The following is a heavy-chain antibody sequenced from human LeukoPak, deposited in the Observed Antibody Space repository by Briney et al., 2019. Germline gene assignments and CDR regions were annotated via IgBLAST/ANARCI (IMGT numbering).Heavy chain of an antibody. V-gene: IGHV4-59*12. CDR2: IYYSGST. D-gene: IGHD1-1*01. Sequence: SETLSLTCTVSGGSISSYYWSWIRQPPGKGLEWIGYIYYSGSTNYNPSLKSRVTISVDTSKNQFSLKLSSVTAADTAVYYCARVSGTTGIYYFDYWGQGTLVTVSS. CDR3: ARVSGTTGIYYFDY. J-gene: IGHJ4*02. CDR1: GGSISSYY.